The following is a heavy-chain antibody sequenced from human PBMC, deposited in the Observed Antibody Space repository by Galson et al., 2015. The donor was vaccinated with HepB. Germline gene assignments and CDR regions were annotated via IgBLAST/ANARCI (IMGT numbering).Heavy chain of an antibody. J-gene: IGHJ3*02. CDR3: ARDGEGASYAFDI. Sequence: TLSLTCTVSGGFISSRSYYWSWIRPPAGKGLEWIGRIYANGYTNSNPSLKSRVTMLVDTPKNQFSLQLNSVTAADTAVYYCARDGEGASYAFDIWGQGTLVTVSS. V-gene: IGHV4-61*02. D-gene: IGHD3-10*01. CDR1: GGFISSRSYY. CDR2: IYANGYT.